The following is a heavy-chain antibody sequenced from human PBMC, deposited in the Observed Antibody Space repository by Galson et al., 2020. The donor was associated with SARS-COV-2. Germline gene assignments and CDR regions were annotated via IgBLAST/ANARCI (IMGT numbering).Heavy chain of an antibody. V-gene: IGHV4-59*01. CDR3: ARRAAAIDDYDYYYYMDV. CDR2: ISFTGST. Sequence: SETLSLTCTVSGGSITNYYWTWIRQPPGKGLEWIGYISFTGSTSYDPSLKSRVTISVDTSKNQFSLNLSSVTAADTAVYYCARRAAAIDDYDYYYYMDVWVKGTTVTVSS. D-gene: IGHD2-2*01. J-gene: IGHJ6*03. CDR1: GGSITNYY.